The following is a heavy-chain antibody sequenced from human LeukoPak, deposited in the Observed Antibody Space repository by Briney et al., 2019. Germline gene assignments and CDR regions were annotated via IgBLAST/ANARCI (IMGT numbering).Heavy chain of an antibody. Sequence: PGGSLRLSCAASGFTFSSYAMSWVRQAPGKGLEWVSAISGSGGSTYYADSVKGRFTISRDNSKNTLYLQMNSLRAEDTAVYYCAKALHPRPVLRFLEWLLYSFDYWGQGTLVTVSS. CDR2: ISGSGGST. J-gene: IGHJ4*02. D-gene: IGHD3-3*01. CDR1: GFTFSSYA. V-gene: IGHV3-23*01. CDR3: AKALHPRPVLRFLEWLLYSFDY.